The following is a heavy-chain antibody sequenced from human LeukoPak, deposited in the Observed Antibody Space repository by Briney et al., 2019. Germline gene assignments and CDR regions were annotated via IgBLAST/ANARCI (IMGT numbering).Heavy chain of an antibody. CDR3: AKDRAVAGTTAGCDY. Sequence: GRSLRLSCAASGFTFSSYGMHWVRQAPGKGLEWVAVIWYDGSNKYYADSVKGRFTISRDNSKNTLYLQMNSLRAEDTAVYYCAKDRAVAGTTAGCDYWGQGTLVTVSS. J-gene: IGHJ4*02. V-gene: IGHV3-33*06. CDR2: IWYDGSNK. CDR1: GFTFSSYG. D-gene: IGHD6-19*01.